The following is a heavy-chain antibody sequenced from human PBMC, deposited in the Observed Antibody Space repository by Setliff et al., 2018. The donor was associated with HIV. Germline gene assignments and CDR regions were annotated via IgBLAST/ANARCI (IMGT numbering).Heavy chain of an antibody. D-gene: IGHD3-10*01. CDR3: ARAPANALARDVIRYYWYFDV. CDR2: IYKSGST. Sequence: SETLSLTCSVSGGSISTYHWSWIRQPPGKGLEWIGYIYKSGSTNYSPSLKSRVTISPGTSKNQFSLKLTSVTAADTAVYYCARAPANALARDVIRYYWYFDVWGHGTLVTVPQ. CDR1: GGSISTYH. J-gene: IGHJ2*01. V-gene: IGHV4-59*08.